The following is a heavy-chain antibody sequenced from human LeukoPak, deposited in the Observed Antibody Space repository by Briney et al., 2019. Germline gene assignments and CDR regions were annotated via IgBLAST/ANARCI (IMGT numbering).Heavy chain of an antibody. D-gene: IGHD1-26*01. V-gene: IGHV3-7*01. Sequence: PGGSLRLSCVVSGFTFSTDWMSWVRQAPGKGLEWVANIKPDGTEQYYAASLKGRFTISRDNAKNSLYLQVNSLRVEDTAVYYCARDRQGGIDDYWGQGTLVTVSS. CDR2: IKPDGTEQ. CDR3: ARDRQGGIDDY. J-gene: IGHJ4*02. CDR1: GFTFSTDW.